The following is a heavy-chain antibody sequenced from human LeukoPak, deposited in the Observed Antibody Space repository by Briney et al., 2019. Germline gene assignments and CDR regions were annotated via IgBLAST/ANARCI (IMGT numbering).Heavy chain of an antibody. Sequence: SETLSLTCTVSGGSISSYYWSWIRQPPGKGLEWIGYIYYSGSTNYNPSLKSRVTISVDTSKNQFSLKLSSVTAADTAVYYCARSREWSDAFDIWGQGTMVTVSS. D-gene: IGHD3-3*01. CDR2: IYYSGST. CDR1: GGSISSYY. V-gene: IGHV4-59*01. CDR3: ARSREWSDAFDI. J-gene: IGHJ3*02.